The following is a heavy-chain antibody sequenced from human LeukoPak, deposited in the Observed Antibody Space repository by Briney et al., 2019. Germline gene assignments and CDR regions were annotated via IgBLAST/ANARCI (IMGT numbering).Heavy chain of an antibody. J-gene: IGHJ4*02. V-gene: IGHV4-59*01. D-gene: IGHD6-6*01. CDR1: GGSISSYY. CDR2: IYYSGST. CDR3: ARVTSSSSLDY. Sequence: SETLSLTCTVSGGSISSYYWSWIRQPPGKGLEWIGYIYYSGSTNYNPSLKSRVTISVDTSKNQFSLKLSSVTAADTAVYYCARVTSSSSLDYWGQGTLVTVSS.